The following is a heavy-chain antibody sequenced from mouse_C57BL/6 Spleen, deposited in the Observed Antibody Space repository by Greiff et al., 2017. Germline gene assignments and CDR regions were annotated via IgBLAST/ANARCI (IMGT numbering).Heavy chain of an antibody. D-gene: IGHD2-4*01. Sequence: VQLQQSGAELVRPGSSVKLSCKASGYTFTSYWMHWVKQRPIQGLEWIGNIDPSDSETHYNQKFKDKATLTVDKSSSTAYMQLSSLTSEDSAVYYCARRKIYYDYEGYAMDYWGQGTSVTVSS. J-gene: IGHJ4*01. CDR2: IDPSDSET. V-gene: IGHV1-52*01. CDR1: GYTFTSYW. CDR3: ARRKIYYDYEGYAMDY.